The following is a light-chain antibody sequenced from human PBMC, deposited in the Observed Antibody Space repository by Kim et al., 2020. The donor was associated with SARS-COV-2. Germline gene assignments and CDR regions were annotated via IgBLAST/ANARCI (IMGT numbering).Light chain of an antibody. CDR1: SSDIGEYNY. J-gene: IGLJ1*01. CDR2: DVN. Sequence: QSITISCTGTSSDIGEYNYVSWYQQHPGKAPKLLIYDVNKRPSGVSNRFSGSKSGKTASLTISGLQPEDEADYYCSSYRSGSTLYVFGTGTKVTVL. V-gene: IGLV2-14*03. CDR3: SSYRSGSTLYV.